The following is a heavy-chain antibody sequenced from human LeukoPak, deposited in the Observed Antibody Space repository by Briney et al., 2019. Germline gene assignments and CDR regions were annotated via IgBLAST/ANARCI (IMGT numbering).Heavy chain of an antibody. J-gene: IGHJ5*02. CDR3: ARGRITIFGVVIRGFDP. D-gene: IGHD3-3*01. CDR1: GGSFSGYY. CDR2: INHSGST. V-gene: IGHV4-34*01. Sequence: SETLPLTCAVYGGSFSGYYWSWIRQPPGKGLEWIGEINHSGSTNYNPSLKSRVTISVDTSKNQFSLKLSSVTAADTAVYYCARGRITIFGVVIRGFDPWGQGTLVTVSS.